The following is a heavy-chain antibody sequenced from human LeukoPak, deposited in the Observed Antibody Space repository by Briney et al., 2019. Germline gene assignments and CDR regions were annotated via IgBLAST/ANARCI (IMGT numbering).Heavy chain of an antibody. J-gene: IGHJ4*02. CDR3: ALEGFLEWLPDY. V-gene: IGHV3-7*01. D-gene: IGHD3-3*01. Sequence: GGSLRLSCAASGFIFSSYWMSWVRQAPGKGPEWVANIKQDGSEEYYVDSVKGRFTISRDNAKSSLYLQMNSLRAEDTAVYYCALEGFLEWLPDYWGQGTLVTVSS. CDR2: IKQDGSEE. CDR1: GFIFSSYW.